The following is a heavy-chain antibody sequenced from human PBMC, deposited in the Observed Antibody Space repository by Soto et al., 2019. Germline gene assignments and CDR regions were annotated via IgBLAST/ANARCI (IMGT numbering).Heavy chain of an antibody. CDR3: ASVEDFWSGYPSMDV. Sequence: PGGSLRLSCAASGFTFSSYAMHWVRQAPGKGLEYVSAISSNGGSTYYANSVKGRFTISRDNSKNTLYLQMGSLRAEDMAVYYCASVEDFWSGYPSMDVWGKGTTVTVSS. V-gene: IGHV3-64*01. CDR2: ISSNGGST. J-gene: IGHJ6*04. D-gene: IGHD3-3*01. CDR1: GFTFSSYA.